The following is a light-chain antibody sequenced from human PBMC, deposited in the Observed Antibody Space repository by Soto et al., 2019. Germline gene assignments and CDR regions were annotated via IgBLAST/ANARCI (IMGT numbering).Light chain of an antibody. CDR2: EVT. CDR1: SRDVGGYKF. V-gene: IGLV2-14*01. J-gene: IGLJ3*02. CDR3: TSYTLDNPKWA. Sequence: QSALTQPASVSGSPGQSITISCTGTSRDVGGYKFVSWLQQHPGKAPKLLIYEVTNRPSGVSDRFAGSRSGNTAFLTISGLQDEDDADYYCTSYTLDNPKWAFGGGTKLTVL.